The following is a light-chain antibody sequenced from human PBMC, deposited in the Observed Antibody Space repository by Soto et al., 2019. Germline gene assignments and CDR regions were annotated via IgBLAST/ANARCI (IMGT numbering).Light chain of an antibody. CDR2: GAS. V-gene: IGKV3-20*01. Sequence: VLTQSPDTLSLSPGERATLSCRASERISSNFLAWYQQRPGQAPRLLIYGASTRASGIPDRFSGGGSGKVFALTISRLEPEDFAVFYCQQYGTSPFTFGPGNTVEIK. CDR1: ERISSNF. CDR3: QQYGTSPFT. J-gene: IGKJ3*01.